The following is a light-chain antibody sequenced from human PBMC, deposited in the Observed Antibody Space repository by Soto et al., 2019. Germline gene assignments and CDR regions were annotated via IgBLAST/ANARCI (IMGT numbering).Light chain of an antibody. CDR2: SAS. CDR1: QSISTE. CDR3: QQSHNWPLT. Sequence: EIAMTQSPATLSVSPGERATLSCRASQSISTELAWYQQIPGQPPRLLIYSASTRATGVPARFTGSGSGSEFTLTISGLLSEDFAIYYCQQSHNWPLTFGQGTRLEI. J-gene: IGKJ2*01. V-gene: IGKV3-15*01.